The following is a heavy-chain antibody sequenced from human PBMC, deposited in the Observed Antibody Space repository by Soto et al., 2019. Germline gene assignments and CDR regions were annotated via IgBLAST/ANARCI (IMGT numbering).Heavy chain of an antibody. CDR3: ARDVSIAAALYDY. CDR2: INAGNGNT. D-gene: IGHD6-13*01. Sequence: QVQLVQSGAEEKKPGASVKVSCKASGYTFTSYAMHWVRQAPGQRLEWMGWINAGNGNTKYSQKFQGRVTITRDTYASTAYMELSSLRSEDTAVYYCARDVSIAAALYDYWGQGTLVTVCS. J-gene: IGHJ4*02. CDR1: GYTFTSYA. V-gene: IGHV1-3*05.